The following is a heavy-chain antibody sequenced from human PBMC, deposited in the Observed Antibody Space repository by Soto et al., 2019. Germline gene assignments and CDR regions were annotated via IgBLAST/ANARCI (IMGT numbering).Heavy chain of an antibody. CDR2: IIPLFKVA. Sequence: QVQLVQSGPEVKKPGSSVKVSCEASGGTFSNFAVNWVRQAPGHGLEWVGGIIPLFKVAKYAQKFEGRVTIVAADSTSTAYMDFCSVRSGDTAVYYCAASGRDVLGYAYQDTEDLDIWGQGTMVTVSS. J-gene: IGHJ3*02. CDR3: AASGRDVLGYAYQDTEDLDI. V-gene: IGHV1-69*01. D-gene: IGHD2-15*01. CDR1: GGTFSNFA.